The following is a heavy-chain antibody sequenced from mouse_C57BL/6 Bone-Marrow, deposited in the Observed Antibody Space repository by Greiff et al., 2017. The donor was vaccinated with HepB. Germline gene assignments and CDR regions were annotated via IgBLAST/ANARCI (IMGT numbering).Heavy chain of an antibody. J-gene: IGHJ2*01. Sequence: EVHLVESGEGLVKPGGSLKLSCAASGFTFSSYAMSWVRQTPEKRLEWVAYISSGGDYIYYADTVKGRFTISRDNARNTLYLQMSSLKSEDTAMYYCTRAYYYGSTLFDYWGQGTTLTVSS. CDR1: GFTFSSYA. CDR3: TRAYYYGSTLFDY. D-gene: IGHD1-1*01. V-gene: IGHV5-9-1*02. CDR2: ISSGGDYI.